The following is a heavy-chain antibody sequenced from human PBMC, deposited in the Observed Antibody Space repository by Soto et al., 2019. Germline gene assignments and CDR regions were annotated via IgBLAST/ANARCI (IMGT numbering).Heavy chain of an antibody. J-gene: IGHJ5*02. CDR3: ARGGLMYYDFWSGYYTGPGWFDP. D-gene: IGHD3-3*01. Sequence: SETLSLTCTVSGGSISSYYWSWIRQPPGKGLEWIGYIYYSGSTNYNPSPKSRVTISVDTSKNQFSLKLSSVTAADTAVYYCARGGLMYYDFWSGYYTGPGWFDPWGQGTLVTVSS. CDR2: IYYSGST. CDR1: GGSISSYY. V-gene: IGHV4-59*12.